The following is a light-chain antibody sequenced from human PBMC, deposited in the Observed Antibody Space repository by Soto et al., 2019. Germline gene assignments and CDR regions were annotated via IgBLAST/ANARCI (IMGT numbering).Light chain of an antibody. CDR2: AAS. V-gene: IGKV1-27*01. Sequence: IQMTQSPSSLSASVGDTVTITCRASQGVANHLAWYQQKPGGVPELLIFAASTLESGVPSRFSGSGSKKDFTLTISSLQPGDVATYYCQEYDTVRLTFGGGTKVDIK. J-gene: IGKJ4*01. CDR3: QEYDTVRLT. CDR1: QGVANH.